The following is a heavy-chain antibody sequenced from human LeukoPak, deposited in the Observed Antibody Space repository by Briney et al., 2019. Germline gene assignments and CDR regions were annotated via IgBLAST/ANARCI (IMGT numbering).Heavy chain of an antibody. J-gene: IGHJ4*02. V-gene: IGHV4-31*03. CDR1: GGSISSAGHY. D-gene: IGHD2-2*02. CDR3: ARYTQGDIGNYFDY. Sequence: SQTLSLTCTVSGGSISSAGHYWSWIRQHPGKGLEWIGYMYYSGSTYYNPSLEGRVSISLDTSKNQFSLKLTSVTAADTAVYCCARYTQGDIGNYFDYWGQGTLVSVSS. CDR2: MYYSGST.